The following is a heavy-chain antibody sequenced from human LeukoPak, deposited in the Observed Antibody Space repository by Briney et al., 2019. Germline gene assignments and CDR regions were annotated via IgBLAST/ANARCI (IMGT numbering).Heavy chain of an antibody. Sequence: SETLSLTCTVSGYSISSGYYWGWIRQPPGKGLEWIGSIYHSGSTYYNPSLKSRVTISVDTPKNQFSLKLSSVTAADTAVYYCARDRSRYYDFWSGQPDIWGQGTMVTVSS. CDR1: GYSISSGYY. V-gene: IGHV4-38-2*02. CDR2: IYHSGST. D-gene: IGHD3-3*01. J-gene: IGHJ3*02. CDR3: ARDRSRYYDFWSGQPDI.